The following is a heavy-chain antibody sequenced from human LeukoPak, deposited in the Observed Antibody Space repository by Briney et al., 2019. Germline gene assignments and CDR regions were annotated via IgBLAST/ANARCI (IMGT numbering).Heavy chain of an antibody. D-gene: IGHD1-7*01. Sequence: SETLSLTCTVSGYSISSGYYWGWIRQPPGKGLEWIGSIYHSGSTYYNPSLKSRVTISVDTPKNQFSLKVSSVTAADTAVYYCAARYNWNYHWFDPWGQGTLVTVSS. J-gene: IGHJ5*02. CDR3: AARYNWNYHWFDP. CDR1: GYSISSGYY. V-gene: IGHV4-38-2*02. CDR2: IYHSGST.